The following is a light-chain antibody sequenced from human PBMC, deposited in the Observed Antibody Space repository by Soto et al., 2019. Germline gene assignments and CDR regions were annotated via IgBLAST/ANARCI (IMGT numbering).Light chain of an antibody. CDR3: CAYVGARSYV. Sequence: QSVLTQPASVSGSPGQAITSSCTGTSSDVGNYIFVSWYRQHPGKAPKLMIYDINNRPSGVSNRFSGSNSGSTASLTISGLQAEDEAHYFCCAYVGARSYVFGPGTKVTVL. V-gene: IGLV2-23*02. J-gene: IGLJ1*01. CDR1: SSDVGNYIF. CDR2: DIN.